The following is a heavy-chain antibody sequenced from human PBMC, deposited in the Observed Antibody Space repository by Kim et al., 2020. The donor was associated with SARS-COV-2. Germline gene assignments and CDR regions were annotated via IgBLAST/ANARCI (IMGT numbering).Heavy chain of an antibody. CDR2: ISSSGSTI. J-gene: IGHJ6*02. CDR3: ARALGGTHYYYYGMDV. CDR1: GFTFSSYE. Sequence: GGSLRLSCAASGFTFSSYEMNWVRQAPGKGLEWVSYISSSGSTIYYADSVKGRFTISRDNAKNSLYLQMNSLRAEDTAVYYCARALGGTHYYYYGMDVWGQGTTVTVSS. V-gene: IGHV3-48*03. D-gene: IGHD1-1*01.